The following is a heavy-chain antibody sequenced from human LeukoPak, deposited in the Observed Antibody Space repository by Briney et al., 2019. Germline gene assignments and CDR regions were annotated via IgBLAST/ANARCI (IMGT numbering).Heavy chain of an antibody. CDR2: IASDGSST. Sequence: GGSRRLSCAVSGFTFSSYWMNWVRQAPGKGLVWVSRIASDGSSTTYADSVKGRFSISRDNAKNTLYLQMNSLRVEDTAVYYCAKSGDYLWDYWGQGTLVTVSS. CDR1: GFTFSSYW. V-gene: IGHV3-74*01. J-gene: IGHJ4*02. CDR3: AKSGDYLWDY. D-gene: IGHD3-16*01.